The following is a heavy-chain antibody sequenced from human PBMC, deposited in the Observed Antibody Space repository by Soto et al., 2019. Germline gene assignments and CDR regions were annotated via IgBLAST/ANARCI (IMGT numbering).Heavy chain of an antibody. Sequence: QVQLVQSGAEVKKPGSSVKVSCKASGGTFGNYAIGWVRQAPGQGLEWMGGVIPIRGTTSYAQKFQDRVTITADNSTGKAYMELSGLTSGDTAINYCARVNSGHALDNWGQGTLVTVSS. CDR3: ARVNSGHALDN. J-gene: IGHJ4*02. CDR1: GGTFGNYA. V-gene: IGHV1-69*06. D-gene: IGHD1-26*01. CDR2: VIPIRGTT.